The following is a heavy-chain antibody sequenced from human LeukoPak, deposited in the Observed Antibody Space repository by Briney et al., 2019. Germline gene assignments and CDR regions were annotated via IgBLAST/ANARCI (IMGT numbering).Heavy chain of an antibody. CDR3: VKDRGGTN. Sequence: GGSLRLSCSASGFTFSGYTMHWVRQAPQKGLQYVSTITTTGGTTYYADSVKGRFTISRDNSKSTLYLQMSSLRADDTAVYYCVKDRGGTNWGQGALVTVSS. J-gene: IGHJ4*02. V-gene: IGHV3-64D*06. CDR2: ITTTGGTT. CDR1: GFTFSGYT.